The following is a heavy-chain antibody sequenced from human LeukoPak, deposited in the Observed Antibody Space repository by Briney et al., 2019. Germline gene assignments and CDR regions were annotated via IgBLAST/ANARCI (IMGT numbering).Heavy chain of an antibody. CDR2: INPDRGGT. D-gene: IGHD1-26*01. Sequence: GASVKVSCKASGYTFTGYYLHWVRQAPGQGLEWVGWINPDRGGTDYAQKFQGRVTMTRDTSISTAYMELSNPRSDDTAVYYCAREVGANEYWGQGTLVTVAS. J-gene: IGHJ4*02. CDR3: AREVGANEY. CDR1: GYTFTGYY. V-gene: IGHV1-2*02.